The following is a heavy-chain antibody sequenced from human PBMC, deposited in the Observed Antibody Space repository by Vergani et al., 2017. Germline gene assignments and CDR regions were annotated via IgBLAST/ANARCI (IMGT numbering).Heavy chain of an antibody. CDR2: IYYDGSNA. Sequence: QGQLVESGGGIVQPGRSLTLSCVASRSTFKTYGMHWVRQAPGKGLEWVGLIYYDGSNAYYADSVKGRFTISRDNSKNTLYLQMSSLRAEDTAVYYCARDQVPAVRRLNVGNYMDVWGKGTTVIVSS. V-gene: IGHV3-33*01. CDR1: RSTFKTYG. D-gene: IGHD2-2*01. CDR3: ARDQVPAVRRLNVGNYMDV. J-gene: IGHJ6*03.